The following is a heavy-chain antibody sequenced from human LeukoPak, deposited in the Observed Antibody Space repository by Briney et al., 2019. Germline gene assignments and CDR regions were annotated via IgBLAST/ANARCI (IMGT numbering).Heavy chain of an antibody. CDR3: AKVHYYDSSGPMGY. CDR2: ISGSGGST. V-gene: IGHV3-23*01. J-gene: IGHJ4*02. CDR1: GFTFSSYA. Sequence: GASLRLSCAASGFTFSSYAMNWVRQAPGKGLEWVSAISGSGGSTYYADSVKGRFTISRDNSKNTLYLQMNSLRAEDTAVYYCAKVHYYDSSGPMGYWGQGTLVTVSS. D-gene: IGHD3-22*01.